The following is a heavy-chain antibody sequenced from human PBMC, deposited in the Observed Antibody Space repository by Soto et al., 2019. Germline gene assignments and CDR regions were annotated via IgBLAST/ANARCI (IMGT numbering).Heavy chain of an antibody. D-gene: IGHD2-15*01. J-gene: IGHJ4*02. V-gene: IGHV1-69*01. CDR3: AKVLLRPYYFDY. Sequence: SVKVSCKASGGTFSSYAISWVRQAPGQGLEWMGGIIPIFGTANYAQKFQGRVTITADESTSTAYMELSSLRSEDTAMYYCAKVLLRPYYFDYWGPGTPVTVSS. CDR2: IIPIFGTA. CDR1: GGTFSSYA.